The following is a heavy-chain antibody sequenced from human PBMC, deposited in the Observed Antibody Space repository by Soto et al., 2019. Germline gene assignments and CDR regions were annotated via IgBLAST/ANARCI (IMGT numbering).Heavy chain of an antibody. CDR2: IIPIFGTA. J-gene: IGHJ6*02. D-gene: IGHD3-10*01. CDR3: ARGSVWFGELRYGMDV. V-gene: IGHV1-69*13. Sequence: SVKVSCKXSGGTFSSYAISWVRQAPGQGLEWMGGIIPIFGTANYAQKFQGRVTITADESTSTAYMEPSSLRSEDTAVYYCARGSVWFGELRYGMDVWGQGTTVTVSS. CDR1: GGTFSSYA.